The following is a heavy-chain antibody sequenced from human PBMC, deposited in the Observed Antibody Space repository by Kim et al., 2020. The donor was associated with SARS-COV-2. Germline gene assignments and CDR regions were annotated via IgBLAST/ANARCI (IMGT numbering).Heavy chain of an antibody. CDR3: ARANEARYFDWLPRRTNWFDP. CDR1: GFTFSSYA. V-gene: IGHV3-30*04. J-gene: IGHJ5*02. Sequence: GGSLRLSCAASGFTFSSYAMHWVRQAPGKGLEWVAVISYDGSNKYYADSVKGRFTISRDNSKNTLYLQMNSLRAEDTAVYYCARANEARYFDWLPRRTNWFDPWGQGTLVTVSS. CDR2: ISYDGSNK. D-gene: IGHD3-9*01.